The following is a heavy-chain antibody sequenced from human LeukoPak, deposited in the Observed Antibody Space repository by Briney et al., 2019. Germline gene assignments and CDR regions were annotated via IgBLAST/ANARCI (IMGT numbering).Heavy chain of an antibody. CDR2: ISAYNGNT. Sequence: ASAKVSCKASGYTFTSYGISWVRQAPGQGLEWMGWISAYNGNTNYAQKLQGRVTMTTDTSTSTAYMELRSLRSDDTAVYYCARDQRGYLGPPIDYWGQGTLVTVSS. J-gene: IGHJ4*02. CDR3: ARDQRGYLGPPIDY. CDR1: GYTFTSYG. V-gene: IGHV1-18*01. D-gene: IGHD3-3*01.